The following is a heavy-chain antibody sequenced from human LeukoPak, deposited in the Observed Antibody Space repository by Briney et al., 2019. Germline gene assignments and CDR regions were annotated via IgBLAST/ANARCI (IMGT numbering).Heavy chain of an antibody. J-gene: IGHJ2*01. D-gene: IGHD2-2*02. CDR2: TYYRSEWYN. Sequence: SQTPSLTCAISGDSVSSNSAAWNWIRQSPSRGLEWLGRTYYRSEWYNDYAVSVKSRITINPDTSKNQFSLQLNSVTPEGTAVYYCARDPRYQLLYRGWYFDLWGRGTLVTVSS. V-gene: IGHV6-1*01. CDR3: ARDPRYQLLYRGWYFDL. CDR1: GDSVSSNSAA.